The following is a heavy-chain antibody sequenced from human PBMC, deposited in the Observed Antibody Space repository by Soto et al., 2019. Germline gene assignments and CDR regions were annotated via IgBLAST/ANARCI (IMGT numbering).Heavy chain of an antibody. CDR1: GYSITSNAW. CDR2: IHLGGTT. D-gene: IGHD5-18*01. Sequence: QVQLQESGPGLVKPSGTLSLTCAVSGYSITSNAWWSCVRQPPGKGLEWIGEIHLGGTTNYNPSHKSRVTISVDKSTNQCSLILNSVTAADTAIYFCARGDTWRLDLWGQGTLVTVSS. CDR3: ARGDTWRLDL. V-gene: IGHV4-4*02. J-gene: IGHJ5*02.